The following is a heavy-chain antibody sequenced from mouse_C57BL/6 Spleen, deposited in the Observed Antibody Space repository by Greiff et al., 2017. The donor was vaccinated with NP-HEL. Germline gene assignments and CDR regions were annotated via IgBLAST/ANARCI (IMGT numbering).Heavy chain of an antibody. J-gene: IGHJ4*01. D-gene: IGHD2-3*01. Sequence: VQLKQSGAELVRPGASVKLSCTASGFNIKDYYMHWVKQRPEQGLEWIGRIDPEDGDTEYAPKFQGKATMTADTSSNTAYLQLSSLTSEDTAVYYCTTGGYYSYYAMDYWGQGTSVTVSS. CDR2: IDPEDGDT. CDR1: GFNIKDYY. V-gene: IGHV14-1*01. CDR3: TTGGYYSYYAMDY.